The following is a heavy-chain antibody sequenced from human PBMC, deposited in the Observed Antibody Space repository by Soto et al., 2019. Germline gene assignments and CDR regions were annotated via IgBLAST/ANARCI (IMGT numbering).Heavy chain of an antibody. CDR1: GFAFGSYW. CDR3: LRDQRHWNEFADQ. Sequence: VQLVESGGGLVQPGGSPRLSCAASGFAFGSYWMHWGRQAPGKGLVWVSRISQDGAIATQADSVKGRFTISRDNAKNTLFLQMNSLRADDTAVYYCLRDQRHWNEFADQWGQGTLVTVSS. CDR2: ISQDGAIA. V-gene: IGHV3-74*01. J-gene: IGHJ4*02. D-gene: IGHD1-1*01.